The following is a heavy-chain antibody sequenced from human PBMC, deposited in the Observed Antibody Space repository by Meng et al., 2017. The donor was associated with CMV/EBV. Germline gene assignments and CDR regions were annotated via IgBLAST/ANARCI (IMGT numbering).Heavy chain of an antibody. V-gene: IGHV1-69*05. CDR1: GGTFSSYA. D-gene: IGHD2-2*01. CDR2: IIPIFGTA. CDR3: ARESGGYCSSTSCPIDY. J-gene: IGHJ4*02. Sequence: SVKVSCKASGGTFSSYAISRVRQAPGQGLEWMGGIIPIFGTANYAQKFQGRVTITTDESTSTAYMELSSLRSEDTAVYYCARESGGYCSSTSCPIDYWGQGTLVTVSS.